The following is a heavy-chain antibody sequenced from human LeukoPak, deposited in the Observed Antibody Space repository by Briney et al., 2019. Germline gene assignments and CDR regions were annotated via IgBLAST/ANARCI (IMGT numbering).Heavy chain of an antibody. D-gene: IGHD3-10*01. CDR3: AKDRSGSGSSMDV. CDR1: GFTFSSYT. CDR2: IRGSGGST. V-gene: IGHV3-23*01. J-gene: IGHJ6*02. Sequence: GGSLRLSCAASGFTFSSYTMSWVRQAPGKGLEWVSRIRGSGGSTYYADSVKGRFTISRDNSKNTLYLQMNSLRAEDTAVYYCAKDRSGSGSSMDVWGQGTTVTVSS.